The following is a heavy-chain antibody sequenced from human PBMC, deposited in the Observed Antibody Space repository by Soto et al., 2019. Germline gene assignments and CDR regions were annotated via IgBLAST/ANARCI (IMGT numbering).Heavy chain of an antibody. CDR2: ISSTSSYI. D-gene: IGHD3-22*01. V-gene: IGHV3-21*04. CDR1: GFTFNTYN. Sequence: GSLRLSCAATGFTFNTYNMNWIRQAPGKGLEWVSSISSTSSYIYYADSVRGRFTISRDNAKNSLYLQMNSLRAGDTAVYYCARDFDTGPYYYDSSGYSDYWGQGTLVTVSS. J-gene: IGHJ4*02. CDR3: ARDFDTGPYYYDSSGYSDY.